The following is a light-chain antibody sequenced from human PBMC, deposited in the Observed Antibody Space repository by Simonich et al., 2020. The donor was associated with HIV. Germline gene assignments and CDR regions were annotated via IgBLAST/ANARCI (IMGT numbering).Light chain of an antibody. CDR3: SSYVGTNSV. CDR2: EVN. J-gene: IGLJ2*01. V-gene: IGLV2-8*01. CDR1: SSDIGAFNY. Sequence: QSALTQPPSASGSPGQSVTISCTGTSSDIGAFNYVSWYQHHPGKAPKLMVSEVNKRPTGVPNRFSGSKSGNTASLTVSGLQAEYEADYYCSSYVGTNSVFGGGTKLTVL.